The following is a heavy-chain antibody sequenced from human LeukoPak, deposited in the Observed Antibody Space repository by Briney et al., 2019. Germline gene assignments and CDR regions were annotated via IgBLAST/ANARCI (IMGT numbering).Heavy chain of an antibody. CDR2: VSDSGGST. J-gene: IGHJ4*02. CDR3: AKVVENEYFDY. D-gene: IGHD1-1*01. Sequence: GGSLRLSCAASGFTFSSYALSWVRQAPGKGLEWVSFVSDSGGSTYYADSVKGRFTISRDNSKNTLYLQMNSLRAEDTAVYYCAKVVENEYFDYWGQGTLVTVSS. V-gene: IGHV3-23*01. CDR1: GFTFSSYA.